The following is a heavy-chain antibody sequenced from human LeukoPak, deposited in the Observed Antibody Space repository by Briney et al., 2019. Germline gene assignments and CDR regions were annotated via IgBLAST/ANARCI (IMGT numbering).Heavy chain of an antibody. V-gene: IGHV3-21*01. CDR3: ARGESAAGDASEFAY. J-gene: IGHJ4*02. D-gene: IGHD6-13*01. CDR1: GFTFSSYA. CDR2: ITSRSSSI. Sequence: GRSLRLSCAASGFTFSSYAMHWVRQAPGKGLEWVSSITSRSSSIYYADSVKGRFTISRDNAKNSLYLHMNSLRAEDTAVYYCARGESAAGDASEFAYWGQGILVTVSS.